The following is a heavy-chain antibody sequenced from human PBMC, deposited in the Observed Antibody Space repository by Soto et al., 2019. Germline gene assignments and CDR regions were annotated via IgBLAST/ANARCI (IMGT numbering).Heavy chain of an antibody. Sequence: QVQLVQSGPEVKKPGASVKVSCKASGYSFTSYGVSWVRQAPGQGLEWMGWISANSGNTDYAQKFRGRDTMTTETSTSTAYMDLRSLRSDDTAVYYCVRDPQRNDYWGQGTLVTVS. CDR2: ISANSGNT. CDR1: GYSFTSYG. V-gene: IGHV1-18*04. J-gene: IGHJ4*02. CDR3: VRDPQRNDY. D-gene: IGHD6-25*01.